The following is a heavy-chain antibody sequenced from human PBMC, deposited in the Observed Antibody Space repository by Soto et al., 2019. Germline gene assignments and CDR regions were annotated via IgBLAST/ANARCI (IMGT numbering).Heavy chain of an antibody. CDR2: IIPILGIA. D-gene: IGHD3-16*01. CDR3: ERDGDNVGWFDP. Sequence: QVQLVQSGAEVKKPGSSVKVSCKASGGTFSSYTISWVRQAPGQGLEWMGRIIPILGIANYAQKFQGRVTITADKATSTAYMELSSLRSEDTAVYYCERDGDNVGWFDPWGQGTLVTVSS. J-gene: IGHJ5*02. V-gene: IGHV1-69*08. CDR1: GGTFSSYT.